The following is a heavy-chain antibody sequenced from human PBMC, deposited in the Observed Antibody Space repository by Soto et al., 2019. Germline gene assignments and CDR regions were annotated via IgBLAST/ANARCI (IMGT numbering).Heavy chain of an antibody. CDR1: GGTFSRHA. Sequence: QVQLVQSGAEVRKPGSSVKVSCKASGGTFSRHAISWVRQAPGQGLEWMGGIIPIFGTANHAQKFQGRVTIIADESTSTVYMELSSLRSEDTAMYYCARGWGYVSNYYYYAYWGQGTLVIVSS. D-gene: IGHD3-22*01. V-gene: IGHV1-69*01. CDR2: IIPIFGTA. CDR3: ARGWGYVSNYYYYAY. J-gene: IGHJ4*02.